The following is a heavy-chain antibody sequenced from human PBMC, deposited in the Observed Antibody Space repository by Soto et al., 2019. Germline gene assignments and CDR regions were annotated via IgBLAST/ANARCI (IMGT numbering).Heavy chain of an antibody. CDR3: ARSQGSSTSLGIYYYDYYGMDV. J-gene: IGHJ6*02. D-gene: IGHD2-2*01. Sequence: QVQLVQSGDEVKKPGSSVKVSCKASGGTFGSYAISWVRQAPGQGLEWMGGIIPIPGTANYAQKFQGRVTIGADESTSTAYMELSSLRSEDTAVYFCARSQGSSTSLGIYYYDYYGMDVWGQGTTVTVSS. CDR1: GGTFGSYA. V-gene: IGHV1-69*01. CDR2: IIPIPGTA.